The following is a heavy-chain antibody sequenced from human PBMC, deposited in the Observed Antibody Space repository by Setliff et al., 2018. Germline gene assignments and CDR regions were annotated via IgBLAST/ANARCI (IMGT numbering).Heavy chain of an antibody. CDR2: IYVTEST. V-gene: IGHV4-4*07. Sequence: SETLSLTCTVSGDSISNYYWNWIRQPAGKGLEWIGRIYVTESTKYNPSLKSRVTLSIDTSKNQFSLKLSSVTAAGTAFYLCARHLLVQGTYHFDYWGQGSPVTVSS. CDR1: GDSISNYY. J-gene: IGHJ4*02. D-gene: IGHD3-10*01. CDR3: ARHLLVQGTYHFDY.